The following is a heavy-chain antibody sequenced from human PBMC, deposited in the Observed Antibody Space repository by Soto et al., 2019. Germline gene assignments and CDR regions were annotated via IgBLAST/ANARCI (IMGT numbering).Heavy chain of an antibody. CDR1: GYTFTSYG. CDR2: SSAYNGNT. V-gene: IGHV1-18*04. CDR3: ARDRDIVVVPAAISNYYYGMDV. J-gene: IGHJ6*02. D-gene: IGHD2-2*02. Sequence: QVQLVQSGAEVKKPGASVKVSCKASGYTFTSYGISWVRQAPGQGLEWMGWSSAYNGNTNYAQKLQGRVTMTTDTSTSTAYMERRSLRSDDTAVYYCARDRDIVVVPAAISNYYYGMDVWGQGTTVTVSS.